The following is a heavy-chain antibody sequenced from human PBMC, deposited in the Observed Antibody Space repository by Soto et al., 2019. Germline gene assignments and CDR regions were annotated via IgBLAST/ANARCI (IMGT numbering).Heavy chain of an antibody. V-gene: IGHV1-3*01. Sequence: GASGKVSCKACGYTFTSYAMNWGRQAPAPRLVWIGWIYAANGTTTYSHPFPGRVTITRDTSACTAYMELSSLRSEDTAVYFCATDPRYYGLDVPAQRSTVPVSS. CDR3: ATDPRYYGLDV. J-gene: IGHJ6*02. CDR2: IYAANGTT. CDR1: GYTFTSYA.